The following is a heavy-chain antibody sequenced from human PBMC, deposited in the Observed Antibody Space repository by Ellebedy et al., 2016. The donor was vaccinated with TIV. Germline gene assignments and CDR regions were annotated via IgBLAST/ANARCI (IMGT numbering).Heavy chain of an antibody. D-gene: IGHD3-22*01. J-gene: IGHJ4*02. V-gene: IGHV3-15*07. Sequence: GGSLRLSCAASGFTFSDSAMHWVRQAPGKGLEWVGRIKGETDGGATDYSAPVKGRFTISRDDSETKLYLQMNSLKTEDTAMYYCTTDRSGYPDYWGQGTLVTVSS. CDR2: IKGETDGGAT. CDR3: TTDRSGYPDY. CDR1: GFTFSDSA.